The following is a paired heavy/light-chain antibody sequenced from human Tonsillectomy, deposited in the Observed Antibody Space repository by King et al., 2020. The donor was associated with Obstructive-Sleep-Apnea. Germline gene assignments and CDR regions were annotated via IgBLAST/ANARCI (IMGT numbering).Heavy chain of an antibody. Sequence: QVQLGQPGIEVKKPGASVKVSCKASGYTFTNYYIHWVRQAPGQGLEWMGWINLDSGDTNYAQKFQGAVTMTKDTSISTVYMELSGRTLDDTAVYYCARDDKIAGYDHWGQGTLVTVSS. D-gene: IGHD2-15*01. V-gene: IGHV1-2*02. CDR1: GYTFTNYY. CDR2: INLDSGDT. J-gene: IGHJ4*02. CDR3: ARDDKIAGYDH.
Light chain of an antibody. V-gene: IGLV3-25*02. CDR3: QSADYNGTYLV. CDR1: ALPKQY. CDR2: KDT. J-gene: IGLJ2*01. Sequence: SYDLTQPPSVSVSPGQTARITCSGDALPKQYAYWYQQKPGQAPVTVIYKDTERPSGIPERFSGSSSGTTVTLTISGVQAEDEADYWCQSADYNGTYLVFGGGTKLTVL.